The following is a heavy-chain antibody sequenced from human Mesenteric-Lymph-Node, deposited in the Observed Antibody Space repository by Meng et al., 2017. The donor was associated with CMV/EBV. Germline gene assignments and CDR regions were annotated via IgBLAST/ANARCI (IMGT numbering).Heavy chain of an antibody. CDR1: GFTFSSYD. D-gene: IGHD2-15*01. V-gene: IGHV3-13*01. CDR2: IGTAGDT. Sequence: GESLKISCAASGFTFSSYDMHWVRQATGKGLEWVSAIGTAGDTYYPGSVKGRFTISRENAKNSLYLQMNSLRAGDTAVYYCASGRLGYSREVSWYFDLWGRGTLVTVSS. CDR3: ASGRLGYSREVSWYFDL. J-gene: IGHJ2*01.